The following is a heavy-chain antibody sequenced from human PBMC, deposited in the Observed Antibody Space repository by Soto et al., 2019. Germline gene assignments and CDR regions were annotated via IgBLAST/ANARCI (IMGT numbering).Heavy chain of an antibody. Sequence: SETLSLTCAVYGGSFSGYYWSWIRQPPGKGLEWIGEINHSGSTNYNPSLKSRVTISVDTSKNQFSLKLSSVTAADTAVYYCARGRGYSGYVNWFDSWGQGTLVTVSS. J-gene: IGHJ5*01. CDR1: GGSFSGYY. CDR2: INHSGST. V-gene: IGHV4-34*01. D-gene: IGHD5-12*01. CDR3: ARGRGYSGYVNWFDS.